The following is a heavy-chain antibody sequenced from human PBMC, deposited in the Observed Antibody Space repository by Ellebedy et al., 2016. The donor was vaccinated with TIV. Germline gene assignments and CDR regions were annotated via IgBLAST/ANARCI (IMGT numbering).Heavy chain of an antibody. CDR2: IYGRDSDT. J-gene: IGHJ3*01. CDR3: ARARYLTGAFDV. D-gene: IGHD3-9*01. CDR1: GYSFTNYW. V-gene: IGHV5-51*01. Sequence: GESLKISCQTSGYSFTNYWIGWVRHRPDKGLEWMGFIYGRDSDTRFNSSFQGQVTISVDKSITTAYLQWSSLKASDSAIYFCARARYLTGAFDVWGQGTVVTVS.